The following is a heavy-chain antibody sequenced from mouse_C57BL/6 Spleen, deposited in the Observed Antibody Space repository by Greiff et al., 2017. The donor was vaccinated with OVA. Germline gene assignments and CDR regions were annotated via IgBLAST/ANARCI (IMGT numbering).Heavy chain of an antibody. Sequence: VQLKQSGPELVKPGASVKIPCKASGYTFTDYNMDWVKQSHGKSLEWIGDINPNNGGTIYNQKFKGKATLTVDKSSSTAYMELRSLTSEDTAVYYCARWGYMSSYAMDYWGQGTSVTVSS. J-gene: IGHJ4*01. D-gene: IGHD1-3*01. CDR3: ARWGYMSSYAMDY. CDR1: GYTFTDYN. CDR2: INPNNGGT. V-gene: IGHV1-18*01.